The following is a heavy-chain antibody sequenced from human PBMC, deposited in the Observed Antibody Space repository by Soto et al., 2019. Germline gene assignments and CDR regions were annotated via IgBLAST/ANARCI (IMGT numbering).Heavy chain of an antibody. CDR1: GFTFGDYS. Sequence: GGSLRLSCTTSGFTFGDYSMSWFRQAPGKGLEWVGLIRSKAYGETTEYAASVTGRFTISRDDYKSTAYLQMNSLKTEDTGVYYCSSGAAADFYYCMDFWGQGPTVTVSS. CDR2: IRSKAYGETT. D-gene: IGHD6-13*01. V-gene: IGHV3-49*03. J-gene: IGHJ6*02. CDR3: SSGAAADFYYCMDF.